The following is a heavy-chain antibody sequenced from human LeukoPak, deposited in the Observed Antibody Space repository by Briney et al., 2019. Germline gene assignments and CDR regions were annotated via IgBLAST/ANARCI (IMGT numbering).Heavy chain of an antibody. CDR1: DGSISSSSYD. D-gene: IGHD1-14*01. J-gene: IGHJ4*02. V-gene: IGHV4-39*07. CDR2: IYYSGST. CDR3: ARGFVVTLFDY. Sequence: PSETLSLTCSVSDGSISSSSYDWGWIRQPPGKGLEWIGSIYYSGSTYYNPSLKSRVTISVDTSKNQFSLKLSSVTAADTAVYYCARGFVVTLFDYWGQGTLVTVSS.